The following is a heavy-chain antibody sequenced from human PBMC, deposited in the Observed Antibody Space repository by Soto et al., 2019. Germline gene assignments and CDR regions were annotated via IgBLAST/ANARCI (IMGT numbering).Heavy chain of an antibody. J-gene: IGHJ6*02. D-gene: IGHD3-22*01. CDR3: AKDLQIRRGGYLYYYVLDV. CDR2: ISYDGSNK. V-gene: IGHV3-30*18. Sequence: TGGSLRLSCAASGFTFSSYGMHWVRQAPGKGLEWVAVISYDGSNKYYADSVKGRFTISRDNSKNTLYLQMNSLRAEDTAVYYCAKDLQIRRGGYLYYYVLDVWGQGTTVTVSS. CDR1: GFTFSSYG.